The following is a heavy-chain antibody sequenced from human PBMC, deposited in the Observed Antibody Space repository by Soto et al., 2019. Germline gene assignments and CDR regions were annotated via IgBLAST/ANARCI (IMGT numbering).Heavy chain of an antibody. CDR1: GGSMSSYY. CDR3: ARESIVVVPTDLTYYYNGLGV. Sequence: HSETLEMSCTVSGGSMSSYYWTGIRQTAGKGLEWIGRIDATKSTNYNPSLKSRATMSVDASKNQFSLKLNSVTAADTAVYYCARESIVVVPTDLTYYYNGLGVWGQGTTVTVSS. D-gene: IGHD2-15*01. CDR2: IDATKST. J-gene: IGHJ6*01. V-gene: IGHV4-4*07.